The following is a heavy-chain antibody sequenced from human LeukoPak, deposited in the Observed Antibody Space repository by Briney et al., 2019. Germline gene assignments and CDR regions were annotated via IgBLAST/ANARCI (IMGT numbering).Heavy chain of an antibody. CDR2: ISESGDVT. Sequence: GRSLRLSCAASGFTFSSYAMHWVRQAPGKGLEWVSVISESGDVTHYADSMKGRFTISRDNTKNTLNLQMNSLRPDDTAIYYCARDSSHYLGSSDYWGQGTLVTVSS. J-gene: IGHJ4*02. CDR3: ARDSSHYLGSSDY. V-gene: IGHV3-23*01. CDR1: GFTFSSYA. D-gene: IGHD6-6*01.